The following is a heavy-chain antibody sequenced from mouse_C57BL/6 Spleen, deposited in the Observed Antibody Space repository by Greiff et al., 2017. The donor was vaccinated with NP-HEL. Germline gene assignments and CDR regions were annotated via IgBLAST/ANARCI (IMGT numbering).Heavy chain of an antibody. CDR3: ARNLGSGPLDWYFDV. Sequence: VKLVESGPGLVAPSQSLSITCTVSGFSLTSYAISWVRQPPGKGLEWLGVIWTGGGTNYNSALKSRLSISKDNSKSQVFLKMNSLQTDDTARYYCARNLGSGPLDWYFDVWGTGTTVTVSS. CDR1: GFSLTSYA. CDR2: IWTGGGT. V-gene: IGHV2-9-1*01. D-gene: IGHD3-2*02. J-gene: IGHJ1*03.